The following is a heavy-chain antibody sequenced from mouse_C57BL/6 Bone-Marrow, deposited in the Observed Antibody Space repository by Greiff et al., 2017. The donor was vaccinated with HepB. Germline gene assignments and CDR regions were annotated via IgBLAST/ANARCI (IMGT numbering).Heavy chain of an antibody. CDR1: GYTFTSYW. CDR2: IDPSDSYT. Sequence: QVQLQQPGAELVKPGASVKLSCKASGYTFTSYWMQWVKQRPGQGLEWIGEIDPSDSYTNYNQKFKGKATLTVDTSSSTAYMQLSSLTSEDSAVYYCARKDYSNWYFDVWGTGTTVTVSS. CDR3: ARKDYSNWYFDV. V-gene: IGHV1-50*01. D-gene: IGHD2-5*01. J-gene: IGHJ1*03.